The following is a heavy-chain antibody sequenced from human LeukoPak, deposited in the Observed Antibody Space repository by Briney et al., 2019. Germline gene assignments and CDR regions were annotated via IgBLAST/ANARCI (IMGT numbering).Heavy chain of an antibody. CDR3: ARATYYYDSSGHYNGAFDI. CDR1: GGSISSYY. J-gene: IGHJ3*02. Sequence: SETLSLTCTVSGGSISSYYWSWIRQPPGKGLEWIGYIYYSGSTYYNPSLKSRVTISVDTSKNQFSLKLSSVTAADTAVYYCARATYYYDSSGHYNGAFDIWGQGTMVTVSS. CDR2: IYYSGST. D-gene: IGHD3-22*01. V-gene: IGHV4-59*12.